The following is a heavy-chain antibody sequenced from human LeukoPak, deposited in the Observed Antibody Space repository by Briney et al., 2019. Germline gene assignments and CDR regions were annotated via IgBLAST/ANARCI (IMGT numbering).Heavy chain of an antibody. CDR3: ARDGGLNTNFDS. V-gene: IGHV3-7*01. D-gene: IGHD2-15*01. CDR1: GFTFRNYW. CDR2: TKPDGSAE. J-gene: IGHJ4*02. Sequence: GGSLRLSCAASGFTFRNYWMGWVRQAPGKGLEWVANTKPDGSAEYYADSVRVRFTTSRDNANNFLYLQMNSLIAEDTAVYYCARDGGLNTNFDSWGQGTLVTVSS.